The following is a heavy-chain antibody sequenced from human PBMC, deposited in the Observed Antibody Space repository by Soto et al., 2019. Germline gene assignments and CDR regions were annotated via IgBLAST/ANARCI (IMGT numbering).Heavy chain of an antibody. V-gene: IGHV6-1*01. D-gene: IGHD3-3*01. Sequence: PSQTLSHTCAISGDSVASNSADWNWIRQSPSRNLEWQGRTYYRSKWYTDYAESVKSRITNNPYTSKNQISLQLKSVTPEDTAGNSFTPCATSGRYANYYYGIDVWGQGTTVTVSS. CDR1: GDSVASNSAD. CDR3: TPCATSGRYANYYYGIDV. J-gene: IGHJ6*02. CDR2: TYYRSKWYT.